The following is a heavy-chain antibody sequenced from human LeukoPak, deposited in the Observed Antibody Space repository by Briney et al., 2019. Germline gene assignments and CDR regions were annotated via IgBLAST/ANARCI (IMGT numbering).Heavy chain of an antibody. V-gene: IGHV1-18*01. CDR2: ISVYNGNT. J-gene: IGHJ4*02. Sequence: ASVKVSCKASGYTFTSYGISWVRQAPGQGLEWMGRISVYNGNTNYAQKLQGRVTITADESTSTAYMELSSLRSEDTAVYYYAREAYCSSTSCSHFDYWGQGTLVTVSS. D-gene: IGHD2-2*01. CDR1: GYTFTSYG. CDR3: AREAYCSSTSCSHFDY.